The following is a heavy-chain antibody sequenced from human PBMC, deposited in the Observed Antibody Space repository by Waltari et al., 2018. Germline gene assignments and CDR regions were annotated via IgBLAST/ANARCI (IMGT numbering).Heavy chain of an antibody. J-gene: IGHJ3*01. CDR1: EFTFNNSA. V-gene: IGHV3-23*01. CDR2: ISGSGDST. CDR3: ANSTLKGYY. Sequence: EVQLLESGGGLAQHGGSLRLSCEASEFTFNNSAMSWVRQAPGKGLEWISGISGSGDSTYYADSVTGRFTISRDNSKNTLYLQMNSLRAEDTAVYYCANSTLKGYYWGQGTMVTVSS. D-gene: IGHD3-10*01.